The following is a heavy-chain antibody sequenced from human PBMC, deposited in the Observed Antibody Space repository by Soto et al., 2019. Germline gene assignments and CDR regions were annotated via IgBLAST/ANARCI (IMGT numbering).Heavy chain of an antibody. Sequence: SETLSLTCTVSGGSISSGGYYWSWIRQHPGKGLEWIGYIYYSGSTYYNPSLKSRVTISVDTSKNQFSLKLSSVTAAETAVYYCARVAYADIDYGDYGGGRDYYYYMDVWGKGTTVTVSS. CDR2: IYYSGST. CDR1: GGSISSGGYY. J-gene: IGHJ6*03. CDR3: ARVAYADIDYGDYGGGRDYYYYMDV. D-gene: IGHD4-17*01. V-gene: IGHV4-31*03.